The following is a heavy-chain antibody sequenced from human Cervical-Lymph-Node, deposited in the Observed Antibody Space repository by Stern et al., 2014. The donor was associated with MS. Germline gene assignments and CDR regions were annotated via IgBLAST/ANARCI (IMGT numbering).Heavy chain of an antibody. CDR1: GFTFSSYT. D-gene: IGHD1-1*01. Sequence: EMQLVESGGGLVQPGGSLRLSCAASGFTFSSYTMNWVRQAPGRGLEWISYISSSSTIISYADSVKGRFTISRDNAKNSLYLQMNSLRDEDTAVYFCATVWMWGQGTLVTVSS. CDR3: ATVWM. CDR2: ISSSSTII. J-gene: IGHJ4*02. V-gene: IGHV3-48*02.